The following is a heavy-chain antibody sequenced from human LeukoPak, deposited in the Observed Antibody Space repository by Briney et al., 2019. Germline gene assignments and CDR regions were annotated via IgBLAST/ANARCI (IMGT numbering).Heavy chain of an antibody. Sequence: GASVKVSCKASGYTFTSYGISWVRQTPGQGLEWMGWINPNSGGTNYAQKFQGRVTMTTDTSISTAYMELSRLRSDDTAVYYCARWGSSLDYWGQGTLVTVSS. V-gene: IGHV1-2*02. D-gene: IGHD6-6*01. J-gene: IGHJ4*02. CDR1: GYTFTSYG. CDR2: INPNSGGT. CDR3: ARWGSSLDY.